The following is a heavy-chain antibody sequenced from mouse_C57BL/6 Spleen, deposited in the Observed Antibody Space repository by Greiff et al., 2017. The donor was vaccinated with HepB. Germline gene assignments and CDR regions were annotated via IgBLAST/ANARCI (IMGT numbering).Heavy chain of an antibody. CDR2: IYPGDGDT. J-gene: IGHJ1*03. CDR3: ARERDYGWYFDV. V-gene: IGHV1-82*01. CDR1: GYAFSSSW. D-gene: IGHD2-4*01. Sequence: VQLQQSGPELVKPGASVKISCKASGYAFSSSWMNWVKQRPGKGLEWIGRIYPGDGDTNYNGKFKGKATLTADKSSSTAYMQLSSLTSEDSAVYFCARERDYGWYFDVWGTGTTVTVSS.